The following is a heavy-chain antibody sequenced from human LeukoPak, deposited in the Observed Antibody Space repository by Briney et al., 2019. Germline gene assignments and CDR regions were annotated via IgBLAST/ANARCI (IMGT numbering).Heavy chain of an antibody. CDR3: ARVNSWTEEPDTGFDY. V-gene: IGHV6-1*01. CDR2: TYYRSKWYT. Sequence: SQTLSLTCAISGDTVSNTRSAWNWIRQSPSRGLEWLGRTYYRSKWYTDYAVSVKSRITINPDTSKNQFSLHLNSVTPEDTAVYYCARVNSWTEEPDTGFDYWGQGTLITVSS. J-gene: IGHJ4*02. D-gene: IGHD1-14*01. CDR1: GDTVSNTRSA.